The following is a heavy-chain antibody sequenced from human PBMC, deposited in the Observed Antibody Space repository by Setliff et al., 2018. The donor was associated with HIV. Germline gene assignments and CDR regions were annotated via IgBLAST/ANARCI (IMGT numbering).Heavy chain of an antibody. CDR1: GASIISGGHY. J-gene: IGHJ5*02. CDR3: ARGRTQWPNYNYFDP. D-gene: IGHD6-19*01. CDR2: IHYSGSN. Sequence: PSETLSLTCTVSGASIISGGHYWSWIRQQPGKGLEWIGYIHYSGSNFYSPSLASRLSMSVDTSKNQFSLNLRSVTAADTAVYYCARGRTQWPNYNYFDPWGLGTLVTAPQ. V-gene: IGHV4-31*03.